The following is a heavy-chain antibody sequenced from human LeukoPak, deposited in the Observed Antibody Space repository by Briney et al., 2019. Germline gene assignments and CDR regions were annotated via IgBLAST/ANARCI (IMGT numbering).Heavy chain of an antibody. J-gene: IGHJ4*02. V-gene: IGHV4-34*01. CDR3: ARGLAAAGSYYFDY. CDR2: INHSGST. D-gene: IGHD6-13*01. Sequence: SEILSLTCAVYGGSFSGYYWSWIRLPPGKGLEWIGEINHSGSTNYNPSLKSRVTISVDTSKNQLSLKLSSVTAADTAVYYRARGLAAAGSYYFDYWGQGTLVTVSS. CDR1: GGSFSGYY.